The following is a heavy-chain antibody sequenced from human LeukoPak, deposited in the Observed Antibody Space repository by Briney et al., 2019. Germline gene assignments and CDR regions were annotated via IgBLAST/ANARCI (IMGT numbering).Heavy chain of an antibody. CDR1: GGSISSYY. D-gene: IGHD5-24*01. V-gene: IGHV4-59*01. Sequence: SETLSLTCTVSGGSISSYYWSWIRQPPGKGLEWIGYIYYSGSTTYNPSLKSRVTISVDTSKNQFSLKLSSVTAADTAVYYCARVPGRWLHSYFDYWGQGTLVTVSS. J-gene: IGHJ4*02. CDR3: ARVPGRWLHSYFDY. CDR2: IYYSGST.